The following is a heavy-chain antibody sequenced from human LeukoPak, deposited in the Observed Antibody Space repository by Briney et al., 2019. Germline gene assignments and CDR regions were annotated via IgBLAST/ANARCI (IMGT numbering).Heavy chain of an antibody. Sequence: GGSLRLSCAASGFTFSSYAMSWVRQAPGKGLEWVSVIYSGGSTYYADSVKGRFTISRDNSKNTLYLQMNSLRAEDTAVYYCARVYGGYVYWGQGTLVTVSS. V-gene: IGHV3-66*01. CDR2: IYSGGST. D-gene: IGHD5-12*01. J-gene: IGHJ4*02. CDR3: ARVYGGYVY. CDR1: GFTFSSYA.